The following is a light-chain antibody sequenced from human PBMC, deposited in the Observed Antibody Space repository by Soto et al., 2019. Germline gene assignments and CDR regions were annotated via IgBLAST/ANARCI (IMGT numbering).Light chain of an antibody. CDR1: QSSSSY. CDR2: AAS. J-gene: IGKJ2*01. CDR3: PQSYSTPYT. Sequence: DIQMTQSPSSLSASVGDRVTITCRASQSSSSYLNWYQQKPGKAPKLLIYAASSLQSGVPSRFSGSGSGTDFTLTISSLQHEDFATYYCPQSYSTPYTFGQGTKLEIK. V-gene: IGKV1-39*01.